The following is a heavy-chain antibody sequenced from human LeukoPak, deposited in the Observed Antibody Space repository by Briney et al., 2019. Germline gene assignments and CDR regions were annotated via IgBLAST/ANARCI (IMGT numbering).Heavy chain of an antibody. CDR3: AKVFYPAAGTGRVDFPFDY. CDR2: ISGSGGST. D-gene: IGHD6-13*01. CDR1: GFTFSSYG. Sequence: GGTLRLSCAASGFTFSSYGMSWVRQAPGKGLEWVSAISGSGGSTYYADSVEGRFTISRDNSKTTLYLQMNSLRAEDTAVYYCAKVFYPAAGTGRVDFPFDYWGQGTLVTVSS. J-gene: IGHJ4*02. V-gene: IGHV3-23*01.